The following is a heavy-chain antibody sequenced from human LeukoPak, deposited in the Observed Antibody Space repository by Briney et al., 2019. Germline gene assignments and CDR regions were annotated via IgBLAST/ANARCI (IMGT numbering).Heavy chain of an antibody. J-gene: IGHJ4*02. CDR3: ARLNYGDYEWYFDY. CDR1: GGSFSGYY. D-gene: IGHD4-17*01. Sequence: PSETLSLTCAAYGGSFSGYYWNWIRQPPGKGLEWIGTMYYSGSSYYNPSLKSRVTISVDTSKNQFSLKMSSVTAADTAVYYCARLNYGDYEWYFDYWGQGTLVTVSS. CDR2: MYYSGSS. V-gene: IGHV4-34*01.